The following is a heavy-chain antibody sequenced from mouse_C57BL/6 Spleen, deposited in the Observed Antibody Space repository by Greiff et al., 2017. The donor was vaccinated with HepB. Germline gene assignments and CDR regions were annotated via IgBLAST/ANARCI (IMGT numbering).Heavy chain of an antibody. V-gene: IGHV5-16*01. CDR1: GFTFSDYY. Sequence: EVMLVESEGGLVQPGSSMKLSCTASGFTFSDYYMAWVRQVPEKGLEWVANINYDGSSTYYLDSLKSRFIISRDNAKNILYLQMSSLKSEDTATYYWARETGDYYAMDYWGQGTSVTVSS. J-gene: IGHJ4*01. CDR2: INYDGSST. CDR3: ARETGDYYAMDY. D-gene: IGHD4-1*01.